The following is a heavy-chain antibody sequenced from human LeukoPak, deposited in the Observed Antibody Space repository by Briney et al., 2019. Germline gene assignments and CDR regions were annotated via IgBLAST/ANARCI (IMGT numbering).Heavy chain of an antibody. J-gene: IGHJ4*02. V-gene: IGHV3-23*01. CDR3: AKGIDILTAYLDY. Sequence: GGSLRLSCAASGFTFNYYAMYWVRQAPGKGLEWVSAISGSGGNTYFADSVKGRFTISIDNSKNTFSLQMNSLRADDTAIYYCAKGIDILTAYLDYWGQGTLVTVSS. D-gene: IGHD3-9*01. CDR2: ISGSGGNT. CDR1: GFTFNYYA.